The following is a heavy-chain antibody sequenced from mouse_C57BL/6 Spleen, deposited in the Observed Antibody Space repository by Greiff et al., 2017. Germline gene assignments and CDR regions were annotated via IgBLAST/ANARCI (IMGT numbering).Heavy chain of an antibody. J-gene: IGHJ1*03. CDR1: GYAFSSSW. V-gene: IGHV1-82*01. D-gene: IGHD1-1*02. Sequence: QVQLKQSGPELVKPGASVKISCKASGYAFSSSWMNWVKQRPGKGLEWIGRIYPGDGDTNYNGKFKGKATLTADKSSSTAYMQLSSLTSEDSAVYFCARYYYNGYFDVWGTGTTVTVSS. CDR3: ARYYYNGYFDV. CDR2: IYPGDGDT.